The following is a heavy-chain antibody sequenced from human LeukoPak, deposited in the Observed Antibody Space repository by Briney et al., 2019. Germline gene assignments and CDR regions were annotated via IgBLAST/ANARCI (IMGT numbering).Heavy chain of an antibody. CDR1: GFSEYY. Sequence: GGSLRLSCAASGFSEYYLHWVRQAPGQRLEGMSSISPSGIYIYYADSLKGRFTISRDNAKNSLFLQVNSLRADDTAIYHCARAGFFGEYGMDVWGPGTTVTVSS. D-gene: IGHD3-3*01. CDR2: ISPSGIYI. CDR3: ARAGFFGEYGMDV. J-gene: IGHJ6*02. V-gene: IGHV3-11*04.